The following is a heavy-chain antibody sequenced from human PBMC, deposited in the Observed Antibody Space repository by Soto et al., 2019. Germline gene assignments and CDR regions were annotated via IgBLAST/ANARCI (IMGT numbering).Heavy chain of an antibody. CDR2: IYTSGST. CDR3: ARDPGLALVGELTYYYGMDV. CDR1: GGSISSYY. V-gene: IGHV4-4*07. Sequence: QVQLQESGPGLVKPSETLSLTCTVSGGSISSYYWSWIRQPAGKGLEWIGRIYTSGSTNYNPSLKSRVTMSVGTSKNQFSLKLSSVTAADTAVYYGARDPGLALVGELTYYYGMDVWGQGTTVTVSS. J-gene: IGHJ6*02. D-gene: IGHD3-10*01.